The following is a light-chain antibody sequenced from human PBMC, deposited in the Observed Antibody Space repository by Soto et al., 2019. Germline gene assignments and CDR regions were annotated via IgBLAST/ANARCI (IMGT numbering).Light chain of an antibody. V-gene: IGLV2-14*01. Sequence: QSALTQPASVSGSPRQSITISCTGTSSDVGNYNYVSWYQQHPGKAPKLMIHDVSNRPSGVSNRFSGSKSGNTASLTISGLQAEDEADYYCSSYTSSSTYVFGTGTKLTVL. CDR1: SSDVGNYNY. CDR2: DVS. CDR3: SSYTSSSTYV. J-gene: IGLJ1*01.